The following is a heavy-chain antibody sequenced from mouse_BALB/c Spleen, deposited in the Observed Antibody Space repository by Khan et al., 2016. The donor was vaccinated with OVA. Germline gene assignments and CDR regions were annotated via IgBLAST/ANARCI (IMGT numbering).Heavy chain of an antibody. J-gene: IGHJ3*01. Sequence: EVQLQESGGGLVQPGGSLKLSCAASGFDFSRYWMSWVRQAPGKGLEWIGEINPDSSTINYMPSLKDKFIISRDNAKNTLYLQMSKVRSEDTALYYCADANYDYDGFAYWGQGTLVTVSA. V-gene: IGHV4-1*02. CDR2: INPDSSTI. CDR3: ADANYDYDGFAY. CDR1: GFDFSRYW. D-gene: IGHD2-4*01.